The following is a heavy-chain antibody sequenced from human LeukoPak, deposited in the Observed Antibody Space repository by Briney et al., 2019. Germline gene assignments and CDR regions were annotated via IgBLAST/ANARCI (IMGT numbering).Heavy chain of an antibody. D-gene: IGHD4-17*01. Sequence: SETLSLTCTVSGGSISSYNWSWIRQPPGKGLEWIGYINYSGSTNYNPSLKSRVTMSVDTSKNQFSLKLSSVTAADAAMYYCAREGRKDYVYFDHWGQGSLVTVSS. CDR1: GGSISSYN. CDR3: AREGRKDYVYFDH. CDR2: INYSGST. V-gene: IGHV4-59*01. J-gene: IGHJ4*02.